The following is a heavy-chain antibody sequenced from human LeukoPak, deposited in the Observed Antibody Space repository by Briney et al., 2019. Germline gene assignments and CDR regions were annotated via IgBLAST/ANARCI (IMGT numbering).Heavy chain of an antibody. V-gene: IGHV1-8*03. CDR1: GYTFTSYD. CDR2: MNPNSGNT. Sequence: GASVKVSCKASGYTFTSYDINWVRQATGQGLEWMGWMNPNSGNTGYAQKFQARVTITRNTSISTAYMELSSLRPEDTAVYYCARGDLVGADDTNFDYWGQGTLVTVSS. CDR3: ARGDLVGADDTNFDY. D-gene: IGHD1-26*01. J-gene: IGHJ4*02.